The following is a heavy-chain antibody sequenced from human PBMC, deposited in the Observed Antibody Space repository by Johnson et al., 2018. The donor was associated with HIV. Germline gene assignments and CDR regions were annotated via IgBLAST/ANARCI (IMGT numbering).Heavy chain of an antibody. CDR3: AKDFGYPRPRDAFDI. D-gene: IGHD5-12*01. CDR2: ISYDGSNK. J-gene: IGHJ3*02. V-gene: IGHV3-30*18. CDR1: GFTFSSYG. Sequence: QVQLVESGGGVVQPGRSLRLSCAVSGFTFSSYGMHWVRRAPGKGLEWVAVISYDGSNKYYADSVKGRFTISRDNSKNTLYLQMNSLRAEDTAVYYCAKDFGYPRPRDAFDIWGQGTMVTVSS.